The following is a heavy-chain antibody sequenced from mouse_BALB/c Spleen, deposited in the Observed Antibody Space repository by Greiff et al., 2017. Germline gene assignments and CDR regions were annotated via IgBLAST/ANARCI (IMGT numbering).Heavy chain of an antibody. J-gene: IGHJ2*01. CDR2: IRNKADGYTT. D-gene: IGHD2-2*01. Sequence: EVHLVESGGGLVQPGGSLRLSCATSGFTFTDYYMSWVRQTPGKALEWLGFIRNKADGYTTEYSATVKGRFTISRGNSQSILYLQMNTLRAEDSAAYYCARDTRLRRFDYWGQGTTLTVSS. CDR3: ARDTRLRRFDY. CDR1: GFTFTDYY. V-gene: IGHV7-3*02.